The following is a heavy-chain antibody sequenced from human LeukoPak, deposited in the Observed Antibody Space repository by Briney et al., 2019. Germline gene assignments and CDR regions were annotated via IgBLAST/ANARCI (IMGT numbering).Heavy chain of an antibody. J-gene: IGHJ4*02. CDR2: IYGGGNT. CDR1: GFTVGGSY. V-gene: IGHV3-53*01. D-gene: IGHD4-23*01. Sequence: GGSLRLSCAASGFTVGGSYMNWVRQAPGKGLEWVSLIYGGGNTYYADSVKGRFTISRDNSKNTLYLQMNSLRAEDTAVYYCARRGDGGRSFDYWGQGTLVTVCS. CDR3: ARRGDGGRSFDY.